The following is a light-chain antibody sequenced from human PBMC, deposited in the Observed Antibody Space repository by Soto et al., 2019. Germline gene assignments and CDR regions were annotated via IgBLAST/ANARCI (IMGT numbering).Light chain of an antibody. CDR2: NNN. CDR3: AAWDDSLNGVL. V-gene: IGLV1-44*01. Sequence: SVLTQPPSASGTPGQRVTISCSGSSSNIGTNTVNWYQELPGTAPKLLIYNNNQRPSGVPDRFSGSKSGTSASLAISGLQSEDEADYYCAAWDDSLNGVLFGGGTKLTVL. J-gene: IGLJ2*01. CDR1: SSNIGTNT.